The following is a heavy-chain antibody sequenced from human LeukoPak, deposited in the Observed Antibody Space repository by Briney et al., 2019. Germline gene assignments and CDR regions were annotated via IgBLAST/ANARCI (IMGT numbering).Heavy chain of an antibody. Sequence: ASVKVSCKASGGTFSSYTISWVRQAPGQGLEWMGRISPILGLANYAQKFPGRLTITADKSTSTAYMELSSLRSEDTAVYYCARDNDGDYAFDFWGQGTMVTVSS. CDR2: ISPILGLA. CDR1: GGTFSSYT. J-gene: IGHJ3*01. CDR3: ARDNDGDYAFDF. D-gene: IGHD4-17*01. V-gene: IGHV1-69*04.